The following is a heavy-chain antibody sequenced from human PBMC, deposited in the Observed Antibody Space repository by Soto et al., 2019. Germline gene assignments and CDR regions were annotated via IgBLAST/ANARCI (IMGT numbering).Heavy chain of an antibody. D-gene: IGHD3-10*01. CDR1: GYTFNTYG. CDR2: ISGYNGYT. Sequence: QAQLVQSGAEVKKPGASVKVSCKTSGYTFNTYGISWVRQVPGQGPEWMGWISGYNGYTKYAQKFQGRVTMTTDTSTSTAYMDMRSLRSDDTAVYYCARPGTNLGRNGMDVWGQGTTVIVSS. CDR3: ARPGTNLGRNGMDV. J-gene: IGHJ6*02. V-gene: IGHV1-18*04.